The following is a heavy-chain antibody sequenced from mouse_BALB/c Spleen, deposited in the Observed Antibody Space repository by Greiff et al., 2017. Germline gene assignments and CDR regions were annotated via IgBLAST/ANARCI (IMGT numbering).Heavy chain of an antibody. J-gene: IGHJ4*01. D-gene: IGHD4-1*01. Sequence: VHVKQSGTVLARPGASVKMSCKASGYSFTSYWMHWVKQRPGQGLEWIGAIYPGNSDTSYNQKFKGKAKLTAVTSASTAYMELSSLTNEDSAVYYCTRVWDDYAMDYWGQGTSVTVSS. CDR1: GYSFTSYW. CDR2: IYPGNSDT. V-gene: IGHV1-5*01. CDR3: TRVWDDYAMDY.